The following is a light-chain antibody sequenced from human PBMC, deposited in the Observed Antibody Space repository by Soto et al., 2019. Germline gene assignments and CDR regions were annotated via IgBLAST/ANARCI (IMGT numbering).Light chain of an antibody. V-gene: IGLV2-14*03. CDR3: SSYTSSTTFV. Sequence: QTVPTKAASGAGVAGHGTSISCRRTSTDVGGYIYVSWYQQHPGKAPKLMISDVSDRPSGVSNRFSGSKSGNTASLTISGLQAEDEDDYYCSSYTSSTTFVFGTGTKVTVL. J-gene: IGLJ1*01. CDR1: STDVGGYIY. CDR2: DVS.